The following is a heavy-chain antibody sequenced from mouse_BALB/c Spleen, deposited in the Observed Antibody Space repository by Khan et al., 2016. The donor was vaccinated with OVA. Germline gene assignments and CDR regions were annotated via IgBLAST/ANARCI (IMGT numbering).Heavy chain of an antibody. CDR2: IWSGGNT. CDR1: GFSLTSHG. V-gene: IGHV2-9*02. J-gene: IGHJ4*01. CDR3: ARGMDY. Sequence: VQLKESGPGLVAPSQSLSITCTVSGFSLTSHGVNWVRQPPGKGLELLGVIWSGGNTNYNSALLPRLSISKDNSRSQVFLKMNRLQTDETAMYYCARGMDYWGQGTSVTVSS.